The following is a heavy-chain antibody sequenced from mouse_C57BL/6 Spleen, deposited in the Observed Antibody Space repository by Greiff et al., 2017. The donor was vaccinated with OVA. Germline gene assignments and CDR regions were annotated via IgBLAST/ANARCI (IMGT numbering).Heavy chain of an antibody. Sequence: DVKLQESGPGLVKPSQTVFLTCTVTGISITTGNYRWSWIRQFPGNKLEWIGYIYYSGTITYNPSLTSRTTITIDTPKNQFFLEMNSLTAEDTATYYCARESDYFDYWGQGTTLTVSS. J-gene: IGHJ2*01. CDR1: GISITTGNYR. CDR2: IYYSGTI. V-gene: IGHV3-5*01. CDR3: ARESDYFDY.